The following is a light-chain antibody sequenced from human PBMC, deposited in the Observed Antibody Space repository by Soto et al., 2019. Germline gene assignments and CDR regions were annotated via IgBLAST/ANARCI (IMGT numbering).Light chain of an antibody. CDR1: SRDIGFFNY. J-gene: IGLJ1*01. CDR2: EVT. CDR3: SSYTTRSTYV. V-gene: IGLV2-14*01. Sequence: QSALTQPASVSGSPGQSITSSCTGTSRDIGFFNYVSWYQQFPGNAPTLIIFEVTNRPSGVSNRFAASKSGNTASLPISGLQAEDGADYYCSSYTTRSTYVFGTGTKLTVL.